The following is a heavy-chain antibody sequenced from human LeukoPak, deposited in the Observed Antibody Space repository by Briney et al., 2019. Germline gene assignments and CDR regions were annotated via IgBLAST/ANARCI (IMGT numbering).Heavy chain of an antibody. CDR2: INPNSGGT. CDR3: ARDPTSTGSGSYLAGWFDP. V-gene: IGHV1-2*02. CDR1: GYTFTGYY. Sequence: ASVKVSCKASGYTFTGYYMHWVRQAPGQGLEWMGWINPNSGGTNYAQKFQGRVTMTRDTSISTAYMELSRLRSDDTAVYCCARDPTSTGSGSYLAGWFDPWGQGTLVTVSS. J-gene: IGHJ5*02. D-gene: IGHD3-10*01.